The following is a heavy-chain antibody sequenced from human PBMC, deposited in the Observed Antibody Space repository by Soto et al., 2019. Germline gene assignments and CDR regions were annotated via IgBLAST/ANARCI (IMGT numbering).Heavy chain of an antibody. D-gene: IGHD3-9*01. CDR1: GFTFSNYA. CDR3: AKSYHYDILTGYSGGADY. CDR2: ISGGADST. Sequence: GGSLRLSCAASGFTFSNYAMTWVRQAPGKGLEWVSSISGGADSTYYADSVKGRFTISRDNSKNTLYVQMNSLRAEDTAVYYCAKSYHYDILTGYSGGADYWGQGT. V-gene: IGHV3-23*01. J-gene: IGHJ4*02.